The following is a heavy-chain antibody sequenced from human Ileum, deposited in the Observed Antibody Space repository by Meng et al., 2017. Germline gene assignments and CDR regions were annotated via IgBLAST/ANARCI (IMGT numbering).Heavy chain of an antibody. V-gene: IGHV4-31*03. CDR1: GGSISSGGYY. CDR2: IYDSGST. Sequence: QVQLQESGPGLVKPSQTLFLTCTVSGGSISSGGYYWSWIRQHPGKGLEWIGYIYDSGSTYYHPSLKSRIAISGDTSKNQFSLNLSSVTAADTAVYYCARGGTAYFDYWGQGTLVTVSS. CDR3: ARGGTAYFDY. J-gene: IGHJ4*02. D-gene: IGHD1-1*01.